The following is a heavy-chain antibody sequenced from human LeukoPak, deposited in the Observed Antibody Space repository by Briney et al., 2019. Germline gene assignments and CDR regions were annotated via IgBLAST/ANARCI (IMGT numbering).Heavy chain of an antibody. V-gene: IGHV4-4*07. D-gene: IGHD6-19*01. CDR1: GGSIDSHY. Sequence: PSETLSLTCTVSGGSIDSHYWSWNRQSAGKGLEWTGRFFTGGSTYYNPSLESRVTMSVDTSKNQFSLKLRSVTAADTAVYFCARGSGVAVGMDVWGQGTTVIVSS. CDR2: FFTGGST. CDR3: ARGSGVAVGMDV. J-gene: IGHJ6*02.